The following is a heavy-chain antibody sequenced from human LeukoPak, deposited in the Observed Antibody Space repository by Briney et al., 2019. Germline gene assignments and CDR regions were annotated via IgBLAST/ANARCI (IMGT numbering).Heavy chain of an antibody. CDR3: ARQASGDLFRY. CDR2: INYSGRI. V-gene: IGHV4-59*08. J-gene: IGHJ4*02. CDR1: GVSISRCY. Sequence: PSETQTLPCTVSGVSISRCYWSWIRQPPGKGLEWIAYINYSGRINYNPSLKSRGTISVETSQNQFSLKVNSVTAADTAVYYCARQASGDLFRYRGQGNLCSVSS. D-gene: IGHD6-19*01.